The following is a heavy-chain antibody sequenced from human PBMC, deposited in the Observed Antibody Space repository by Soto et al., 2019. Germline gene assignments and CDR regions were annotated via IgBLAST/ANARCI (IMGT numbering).Heavy chain of an antibody. CDR1: GFTFTSSA. J-gene: IGHJ4*02. V-gene: IGHV1-58*01. CDR2: IAVGSGYT. Sequence: SVKVSCKASGFTFTSSAFQWVRQARGQRLEWIGWIAVGSGYTNYAQRFQDRVTLTRDMSTATTYMELSRLTSEDTASYYCAADATAGQQMVHYDYWGQVPLVTFST. D-gene: IGHD2-8*01. CDR3: AADATAGQQMVHYDY.